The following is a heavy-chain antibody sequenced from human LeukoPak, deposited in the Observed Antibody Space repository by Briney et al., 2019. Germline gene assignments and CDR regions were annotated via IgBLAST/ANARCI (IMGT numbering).Heavy chain of an antibody. D-gene: IGHD3-9*01. CDR2: IYPGDSDT. Sequence: GKSLKISCKGSGYSFTSYWIGWVRQMPGKGLEWMGIIYPGDSDTRYNPSFQGQVTISADKSIRTAYLQWSSLKASDTAMYYCARHYDILTGYQSSFDYWGQGTLVTVSS. CDR1: GYSFTSYW. V-gene: IGHV5-51*01. J-gene: IGHJ4*02. CDR3: ARHYDILTGYQSSFDY.